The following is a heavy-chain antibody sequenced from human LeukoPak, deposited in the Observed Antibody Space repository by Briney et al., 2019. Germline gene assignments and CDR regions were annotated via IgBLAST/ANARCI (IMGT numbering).Heavy chain of an antibody. CDR2: IDWDDAK. D-gene: IGHD6-13*01. CDR1: GFSLSTSGMY. V-gene: IGHV2-70*11. J-gene: IGHJ4*02. Sequence: SGPTLVNPTQTLTLTCTFSGFSLSTSGMYVSWIRQPPGKALEWLARIDWDDAKYYSPYLKTRLTISKDTSKNQVVLTMTNMDPVDTATYYCARMRRYSSSWYPTDYWGQGTLFTVSS. CDR3: ARMRRYSSSWYPTDY.